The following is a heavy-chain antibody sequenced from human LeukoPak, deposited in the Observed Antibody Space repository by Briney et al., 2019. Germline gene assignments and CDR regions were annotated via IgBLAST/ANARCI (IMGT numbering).Heavy chain of an antibody. V-gene: IGHV1-2*02. CDR1: GYTFTGYY. CDR3: ARVWGSGSFSPSLDY. D-gene: IGHD1-26*01. CDR2: INPNSGGT. J-gene: IGHJ4*02. Sequence: ASVKVSCKASGYTFTGYYMHWVRQAPGQGLEWMGWINPNSGGTNYAQKFQGRVTMTRDTSISTAYMELSRLRSDDTAVYYCARVWGSGSFSPSLDYWGQGTLVTVSS.